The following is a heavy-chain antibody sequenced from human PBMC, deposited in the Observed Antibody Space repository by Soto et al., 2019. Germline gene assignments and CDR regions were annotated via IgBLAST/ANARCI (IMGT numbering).Heavy chain of an antibody. CDR2: IIPIFGTA. Sequence: SVKVSCKASGGTFSSYAISWVRQAPGQGLEWMGGIIPIFGTANYAQKFQGRVTNTADESTRTAYMELSSLGAEDTAVSYCARDHYGSGVTAPRGDFDYWGQGTLVTVSS. D-gene: IGHD3-10*01. V-gene: IGHV1-69*13. J-gene: IGHJ4*02. CDR1: GGTFSSYA. CDR3: ARDHYGSGVTAPRGDFDY.